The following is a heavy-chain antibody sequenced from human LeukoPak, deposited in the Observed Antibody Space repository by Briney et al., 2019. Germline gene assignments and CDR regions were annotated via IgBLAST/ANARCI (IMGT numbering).Heavy chain of an antibody. Sequence: GGSLRLSCAAPGFTFSSYGMHWVRQAPGKGLEWVAVISYDGSNKYYADSVKGRFTISRDNSKNTLYLQMNSLRAEDTAVYYCAKDHYYYDSSGLLPDYWGQGTLVTVSS. J-gene: IGHJ4*02. CDR1: GFTFSSYG. V-gene: IGHV3-30*18. CDR2: ISYDGSNK. CDR3: AKDHYYYDSSGLLPDY. D-gene: IGHD3-22*01.